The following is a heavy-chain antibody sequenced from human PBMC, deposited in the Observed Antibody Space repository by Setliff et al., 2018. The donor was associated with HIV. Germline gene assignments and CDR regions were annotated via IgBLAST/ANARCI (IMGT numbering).Heavy chain of an antibody. CDR1: GGSISSSNW. V-gene: IGHV4-4*02. D-gene: IGHD5-18*01. J-gene: IGHJ4*02. CDR3: ARRPYTALVPFDY. CDR2: IYHSGST. Sequence: SETLSLTCAVSGGSISSSNWWSWVRQPPGKGLEWIGEIYHSGSTNYNPSLKRRVTISIDKSKKQFSLKLSSVTAADTAVYYCARRPYTALVPFDYWGQGTLVTVSS.